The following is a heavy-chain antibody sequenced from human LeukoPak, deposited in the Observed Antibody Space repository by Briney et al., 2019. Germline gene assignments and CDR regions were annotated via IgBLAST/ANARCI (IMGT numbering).Heavy chain of an antibody. V-gene: IGHV3-23*01. J-gene: IGHJ4*02. CDR2: ISGSGGST. CDR1: GFTFSSYA. D-gene: IGHD3-22*01. CDR3: AKDAPYYYDSSGYWPLDY. Sequence: GSLRLSCAASGFTFSSYAMSWVRQAPGKGLEWVSAISGSGGSTYYADSVKGRFTISRDNSKNTLYLQMNSLRAEDTAAYYCAKDAPYYYDSSGYWPLDYWGQGTLVTVSS.